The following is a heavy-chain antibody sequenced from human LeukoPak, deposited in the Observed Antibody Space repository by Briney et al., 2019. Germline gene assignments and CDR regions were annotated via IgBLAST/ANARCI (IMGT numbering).Heavy chain of an antibody. CDR2: IYTSGST. J-gene: IGHJ4*02. V-gene: IGHV4-4*07. Sequence: SETLSLTCTVSGSSISSHYWSWIRQPAGKGLEWIGRIYTSGSTNYNPSLKSRVTMSLDTSKNQFSLKLNSVTAADTAVYYCARNSRHGVGALDFWGQGNLVTVSS. CDR1: GSSISSHY. D-gene: IGHD1-26*01. CDR3: ARNSRHGVGALDF.